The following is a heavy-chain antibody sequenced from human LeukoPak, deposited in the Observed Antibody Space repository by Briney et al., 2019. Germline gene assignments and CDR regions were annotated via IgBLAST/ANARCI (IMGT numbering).Heavy chain of an antibody. CDR1: VGSINSYY. CDR2: IYYSGTT. V-gene: IGHV4-59*01. J-gene: IGHJ4*02. D-gene: IGHD6-19*01. CDR3: ARGFVPHVAGTFDY. Sequence: SETLSLTCTVSVGSINSYYWSWIRQPPGKGLEWIGHIYYSGTTNYNPSLKSRVTISVDMSKNQFSLKLSSVTAADTAVYYCARGFVPHVAGTFDYWGQGTLVTVAS.